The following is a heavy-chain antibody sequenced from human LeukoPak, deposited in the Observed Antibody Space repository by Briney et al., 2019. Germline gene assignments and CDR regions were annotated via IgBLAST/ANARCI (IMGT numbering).Heavy chain of an antibody. CDR1: GFTFSSYS. Sequence: KPGGSLRLSCAASGFTFSSYSMNWVRQAPGKGLEWVSSISSSSSYIYYADSVKGRFTISRDNAKTSLYLQMNSLRAEDTAVYYCARDLGSDSSGYPNYWDQGTLVTVSS. V-gene: IGHV3-21*01. CDR3: ARDLGSDSSGYPNY. CDR2: ISSSSSYI. J-gene: IGHJ4*02. D-gene: IGHD3-22*01.